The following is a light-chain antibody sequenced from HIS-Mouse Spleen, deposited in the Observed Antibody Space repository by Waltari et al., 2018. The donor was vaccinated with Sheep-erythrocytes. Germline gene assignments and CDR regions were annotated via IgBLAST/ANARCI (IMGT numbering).Light chain of an antibody. J-gene: IGLJ3*02. Sequence: SYELTQPPSVSVSPGQTASITCSGDKLGAKYACWYQQKPGQSPVTVIYQDSKRPSGIPVRFSGSNSGNTATLTISGTQAMDEADYYCRAWDSSTAWVFGGGTKLTVL. CDR1: KLGAKY. CDR2: QDS. V-gene: IGLV3-1*01. CDR3: RAWDSSTAWV.